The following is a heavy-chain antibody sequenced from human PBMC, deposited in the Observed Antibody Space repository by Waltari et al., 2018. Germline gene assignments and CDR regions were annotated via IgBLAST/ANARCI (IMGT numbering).Heavy chain of an antibody. D-gene: IGHD2-2*01. CDR1: GFTFSSYS. J-gene: IGHJ4*02. CDR3: ARGAVGYCSSTSCPFDY. V-gene: IGHV3-21*01. CDR2: ISSSSSYI. Sequence: EVQLVESGGGLVKPGGSLRLSCAASGFTFSSYSMNWVRQAPGKGLEWVSSISSSSSYIYYADSVKGRFTIARDNAKNSLYLQMNSLRAEDTAVYYCARGAVGYCSSTSCPFDYWGQGTLVTVSS.